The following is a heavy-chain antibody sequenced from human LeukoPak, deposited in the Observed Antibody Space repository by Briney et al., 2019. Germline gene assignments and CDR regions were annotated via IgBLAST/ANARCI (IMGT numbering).Heavy chain of an antibody. CDR3: ARVGGSGNYYYYGMDV. V-gene: IGHV4-31*03. CDR1: GGSISSGGNY. CDR2: IYYSGSS. D-gene: IGHD3-10*01. Sequence: SETLSLTCTVSGGSISSGGNYWRRIRQYPGKGLEWIGNIYYSGSSYYKPSLRSRVTISVDTSKNQFSLKLSSVTAADTAVYYCARVGGSGNYYYYGMDVWGQGTTVTVSS. J-gene: IGHJ6*02.